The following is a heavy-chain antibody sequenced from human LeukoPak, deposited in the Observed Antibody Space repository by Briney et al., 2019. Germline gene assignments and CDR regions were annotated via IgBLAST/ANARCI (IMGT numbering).Heavy chain of an antibody. CDR3: ARILSCSGGSCRNAFDI. V-gene: IGHV5-51*01. J-gene: IGHJ3*02. D-gene: IGHD2-15*01. CDR1: GYSFTSYW. Sequence: GESLKISCKGSGYSFTSYWIGWVRQMPGKGLEWMGIIYPGDSDTRYSPSFQGRVTISADKSISTAYLQWSSLKASDTAMYYCARILSCSGGSCRNAFDIWGQGTMVTVSS. CDR2: IYPGDSDT.